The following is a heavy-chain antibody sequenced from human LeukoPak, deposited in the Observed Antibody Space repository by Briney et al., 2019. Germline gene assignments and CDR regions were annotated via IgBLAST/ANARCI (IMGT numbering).Heavy chain of an antibody. V-gene: IGHV3-7*01. CDR3: ARDSSSSLLDY. J-gene: IGHJ4*02. CDR2: IKQDGSEK. D-gene: IGHD6-6*01. CDR1: GFTFSSYW. Sequence: GGSLRLPCAASGFTFSSYWMCWVRQAPGKGLEWAANIKQDGSEKYYVDSVKGRFTISRDNAKNSLYLQMNSLRAEDTAVYYCARDSSSSLLDYWGQGTLVTVSS.